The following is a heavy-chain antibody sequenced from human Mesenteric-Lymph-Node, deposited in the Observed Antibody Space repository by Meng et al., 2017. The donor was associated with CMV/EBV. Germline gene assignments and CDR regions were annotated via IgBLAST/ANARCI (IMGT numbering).Heavy chain of an antibody. CDR3: ARVGRSAAGFDY. Sequence: GSLRLSCTVSGGSISSYYWSWIRQPPGKGLEWIGYIYYSGSTNYNPSLKSRVTISVDTSKTQFSLKLSSVTAADTAAYYCARVGRSAAGFDYWGQGTLVTVSS. CDR2: IYYSGST. V-gene: IGHV4-59*01. D-gene: IGHD6-13*01. J-gene: IGHJ4*02. CDR1: GGSISSYY.